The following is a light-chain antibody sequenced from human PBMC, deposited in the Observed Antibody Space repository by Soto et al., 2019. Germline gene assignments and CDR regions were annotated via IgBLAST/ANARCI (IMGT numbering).Light chain of an antibody. Sequence: DIQMTQSPSTLSASVGDRITITFRASQYIIISWLAWYQQKPGIAPKLLIYGASSLESGVPSRFSGSGSGAEFSLTISGLQPDDFATYYCQFYDGYSWTFGQGTKVDIK. CDR2: GAS. CDR3: QFYDGYSWT. J-gene: IGKJ1*01. V-gene: IGKV1-5*01. CDR1: QYIIISW.